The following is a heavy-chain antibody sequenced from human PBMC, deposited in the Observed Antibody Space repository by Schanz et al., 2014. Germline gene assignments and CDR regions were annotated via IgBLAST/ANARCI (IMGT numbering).Heavy chain of an antibody. Sequence: EVQLVESGGGLIQPGGSLRLSCAVSGFTVNTNYMSWVRQAPGKGLEWISSMYINSGSTQYADSVKGRFIISRDSSKNPLFLQMNSLRAEDTAVYFCARDGGRDGYNLAFDVWGQGTLVTGSS. CDR3: ARDGGRDGYNLAFDV. V-gene: IGHV3-53*01. CDR2: MYINSGST. D-gene: IGHD5-12*01. J-gene: IGHJ3*01. CDR1: GFTVNTNY.